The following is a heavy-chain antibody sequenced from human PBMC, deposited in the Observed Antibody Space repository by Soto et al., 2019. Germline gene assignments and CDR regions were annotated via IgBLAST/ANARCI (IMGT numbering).Heavy chain of an antibody. Sequence: EVQLLESGGGLAQPGGSLRLSCAASGFTFSSYAMSWVRQAPGKGLEWVSAISGSGVSTYYADSVKGRFTISRDNSKNTRYLQRNSLRAEDTAVYYCAKSPGMYYYDSSGYYHYDYWGQGTLVTVSS. CDR2: ISGSGVST. D-gene: IGHD3-22*01. CDR3: AKSPGMYYYDSSGYYHYDY. J-gene: IGHJ4*02. V-gene: IGHV3-23*01. CDR1: GFTFSSYA.